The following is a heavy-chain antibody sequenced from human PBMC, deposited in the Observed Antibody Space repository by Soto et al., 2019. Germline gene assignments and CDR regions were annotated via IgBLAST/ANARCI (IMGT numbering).Heavy chain of an antibody. CDR3: AKIVVAVAGSIDY. D-gene: IGHD6-19*01. V-gene: IGHV3-30*18. J-gene: IGHJ4*02. CDR1: GFTFSSYG. Sequence: QVQLVESGGGVVQPGRSLRLSCAASGFTFSSYGMHWVRQAPGKGLEWVAVISYDGSNKYYADSVKGRFTISRDNSKNTLYLQMNSLRAEDTAVYYCAKIVVAVAGSIDYWGQGTLVIVSS. CDR2: ISYDGSNK.